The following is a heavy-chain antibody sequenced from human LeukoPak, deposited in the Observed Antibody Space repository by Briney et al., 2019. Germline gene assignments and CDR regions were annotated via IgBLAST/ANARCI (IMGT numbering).Heavy chain of an antibody. CDR2: INPSADST. CDR3: ARDSRQTYYFDSSGYYGAFDI. Sequence: ASVKVSCKASGYTLTVYSMHWVRQAPGQGLEWMGIINPSADSTTYAQKFQGRLTMTKDTSTSTVYMELSSLRSEDTAVYYCARDSRQTYYFDSSGYYGAFDIWGQGTMVTVSS. CDR1: GYTLTVYS. V-gene: IGHV1-46*01. D-gene: IGHD3-22*01. J-gene: IGHJ3*02.